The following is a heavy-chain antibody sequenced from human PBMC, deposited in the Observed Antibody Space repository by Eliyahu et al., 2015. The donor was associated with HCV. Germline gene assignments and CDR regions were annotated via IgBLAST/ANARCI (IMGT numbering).Heavy chain of an antibody. CDR1: GFXFVDYA. D-gene: IGHD6-6*01. J-gene: IGHJ4*02. V-gene: IGHV3-9*01. Sequence: EVQLXESGXGLVQPGRXLXLSCAASGFXFVDYAMHWVRQAPGKGLXWVSGISWNSGSIGYADSVKGRFTISRDNAKNSLYLQMNSLRAEDTALYYCAKDMFPYSSSSTDYWGQGTLVTVSS. CDR3: AKDMFPYSSSSTDY. CDR2: ISWNSGSI.